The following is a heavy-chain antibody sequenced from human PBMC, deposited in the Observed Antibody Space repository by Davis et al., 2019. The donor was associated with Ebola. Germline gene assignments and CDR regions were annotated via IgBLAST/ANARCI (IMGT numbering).Heavy chain of an antibody. CDR1: GFTFSSYS. CDR3: AKDLKGHDAFDI. Sequence: GGSLRLSCAASGFTFSSYSMNWVRQAPGKGLEWVSSISSRSSYIYYADSVKGRFTISRDNSKNTLYLQMNSLRAEDTAVYYCAKDLKGHDAFDIWGQGTMVTVSS. J-gene: IGHJ3*02. CDR2: ISSRSSYI. V-gene: IGHV3-21*04.